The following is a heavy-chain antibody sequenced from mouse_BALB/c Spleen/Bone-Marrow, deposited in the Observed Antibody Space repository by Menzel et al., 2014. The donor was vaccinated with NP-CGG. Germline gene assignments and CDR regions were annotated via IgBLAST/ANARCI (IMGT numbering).Heavy chain of an antibody. CDR1: GYSITSDYA. J-gene: IGHJ2*01. Sequence: EVNLGESGTGLVKPSQSLSLTCTVTGYSITSDYAWNWIRQFPGKKLEWLGFIGYSGSTSYNPSLSIRISVARDTSKNQFFLHLKSVTTEDTATYDCERDDYYGGSYFDYWGQGTTLTVSS. CDR3: ERDDYYGGSYFDY. CDR2: IGYSGST. D-gene: IGHD1-1*01. V-gene: IGHV3-2*02.